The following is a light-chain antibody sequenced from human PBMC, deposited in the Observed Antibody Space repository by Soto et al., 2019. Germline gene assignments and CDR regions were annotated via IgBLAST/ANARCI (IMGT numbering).Light chain of an antibody. J-gene: IGKJ5*01. CDR1: QSVSSSN. CDR2: GAS. V-gene: IGKV3D-20*02. Sequence: EIVLTQSPGTLSLSPGERATLSCRASQSVSSSNLAWYQQKPGQAPRLLIYGASSRATGIPDRFSGSGSGTDFTLTISRLEPEDFAVYYCQQRSDWPSFGQGTRLEIK. CDR3: QQRSDWPS.